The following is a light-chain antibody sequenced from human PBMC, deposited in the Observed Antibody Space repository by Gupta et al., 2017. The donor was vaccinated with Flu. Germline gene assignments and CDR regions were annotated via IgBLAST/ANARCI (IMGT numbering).Light chain of an antibody. J-gene: IGKJ1*01. CDR2: RAS. Sequence: PSTLSASVGDSVTITCRASQTVSHWLAWYQQKPGKGPKLLIYRASTLQSGVPSRFSGSGSGTEFTLTISSLQPDDVATYYCQEYNSYPRRFGQGTKV. CDR3: QEYNSYPRR. V-gene: IGKV1-5*03. CDR1: QTVSHW.